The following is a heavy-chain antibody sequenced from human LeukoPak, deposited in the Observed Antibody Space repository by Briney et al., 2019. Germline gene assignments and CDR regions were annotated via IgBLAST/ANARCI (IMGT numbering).Heavy chain of an antibody. CDR1: GDSVSSNSAA. CDR3: ARDRITMVRGVIMAHWFAP. V-gene: IGHV6-1*01. J-gene: IGHJ5*02. Sequence: SQTLPLTRAISGDSVSSNSAAWNWIRQSPSRGLEWLGRIYYRTKWYNDYAVSVKSRITINPDTSKNQFSLQLNSVTPEDTAVYYCARDRITMVRGVIMAHWFAPWGKGHLDSVSS. D-gene: IGHD3-10*01. CDR2: IYYRTKWYN.